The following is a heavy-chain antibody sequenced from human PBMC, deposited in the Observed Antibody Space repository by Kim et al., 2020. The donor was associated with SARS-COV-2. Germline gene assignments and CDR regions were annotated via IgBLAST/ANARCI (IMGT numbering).Heavy chain of an antibody. Sequence: SVKVSCRASGGDFKNYAVNWMREAPGQGLEWMGGVIPAFGSGAVNYAQKFQGRVTITADEFRTTAYMELSSLRSEDTGVYYCARGGGAGNKGNYYYYLLDVWGRGTTVTVSS. CDR3: ARGGGAGNKGNYYYYLLDV. CDR1: GGDFKNYA. D-gene: IGHD3-16*01. CDR2: VIPAFGSGAV. V-gene: IGHV1-69*13. J-gene: IGHJ6*02.